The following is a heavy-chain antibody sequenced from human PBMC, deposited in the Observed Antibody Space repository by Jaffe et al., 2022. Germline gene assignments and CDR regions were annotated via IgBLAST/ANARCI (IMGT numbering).Heavy chain of an antibody. CDR1: GGSISSYY. V-gene: IGHV4-59*01. J-gene: IGHJ4*02. Sequence: QVQLQESGPGLVKPSETLSLTCTVSGGSISSYYWSWIRQPPGKGLEWIGYIYYSGSTNYNPSLKSRVTISVDTSKNQFSLKLSSVTAADTAVYYCARGLRYFDWLNYFDYWGQGTLVTVSS. CDR2: IYYSGST. CDR3: ARGLRYFDWLNYFDY. D-gene: IGHD3-9*01.